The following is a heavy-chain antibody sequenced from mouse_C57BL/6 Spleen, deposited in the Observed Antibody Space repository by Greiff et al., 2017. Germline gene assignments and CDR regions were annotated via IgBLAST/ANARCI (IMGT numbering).Heavy chain of an antibody. CDR3: ASYDYDGGWVAY. J-gene: IGHJ3*01. CDR1: GFSLTSYA. V-gene: IGHV2-9-1*01. Sequence: VQRVESGPGLVAPSQSLSITCTVSGFSLTSYAISWVRQPPGKGLEWLGVIWTGGGTNYNSALKSRLSLSKDNSKSQVCLKMNSLQTDDTARYYCASYDYDGGWVAYWGQGTLVTVSA. CDR2: IWTGGGT. D-gene: IGHD2-4*01.